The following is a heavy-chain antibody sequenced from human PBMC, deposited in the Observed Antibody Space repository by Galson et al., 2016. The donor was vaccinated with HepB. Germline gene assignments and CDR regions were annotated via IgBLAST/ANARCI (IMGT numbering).Heavy chain of an antibody. Sequence: SETLSLTCTVSGASISIYSWNWVRQSPGGRLEWIGYISYGGSPDYNPSLTSRVTISQDTSKNQFSLKLTSVTAADTAIYYCARDGARGPGERYLDLWGRGTLVTVSS. J-gene: IGHJ2*01. CDR1: GASISIYS. D-gene: IGHD3-16*01. CDR2: ISYGGSP. V-gene: IGHV4-59*01. CDR3: ARDGARGPGERYLDL.